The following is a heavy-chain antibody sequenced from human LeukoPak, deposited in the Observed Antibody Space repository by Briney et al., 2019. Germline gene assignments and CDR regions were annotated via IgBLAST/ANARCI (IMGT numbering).Heavy chain of an antibody. D-gene: IGHD2-15*01. V-gene: IGHV1-2*02. CDR3: ARAVDIVVVVAATEDYFDY. CDR2: INPNSGGT. CDR1: GYTFTGYY. J-gene: IGHJ4*02. Sequence: GASVKVTCKASGYTFTGYYMHWVRQAPGQGLEWMGWINPNSGGTNYAQKFQGRVTMTRDTSISTAYMELSRLRSDDTAVYYCARAVDIVVVVAATEDYFDYWGQGTLVTVSS.